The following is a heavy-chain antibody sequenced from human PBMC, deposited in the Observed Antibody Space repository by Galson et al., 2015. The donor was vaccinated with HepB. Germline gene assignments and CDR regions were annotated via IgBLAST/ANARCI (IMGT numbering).Heavy chain of an antibody. Sequence: ETLSLTCAVYGGSFSGYYWSWIRQPPGKGLEWIGEINHSGGTNYNPSLKSRVTISVDTSKNQFSLKLSSVTAADTAVYYCARGAAIDYWGRGTLVTVSS. CDR3: ARGAAIDY. CDR2: INHSGGT. V-gene: IGHV4-34*01. J-gene: IGHJ4*02. CDR1: GGSFSGYY.